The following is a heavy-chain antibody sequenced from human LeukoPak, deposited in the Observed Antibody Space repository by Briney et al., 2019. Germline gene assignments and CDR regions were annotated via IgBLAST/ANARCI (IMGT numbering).Heavy chain of an antibody. CDR1: GFTFYDHD. V-gene: IGHV3-9*01. CDR2: ITWDSGIT. Sequence: PGGSLRLSCAASGFTFYDHDMQWVRHAPGEGLERVSGITWDSGITGYADSVKGRFTISRDNAKNSLYLEMNSLRGEDTALYYCTKDIKDRGAYYDYGWDVWGQGTAVTVSS. CDR3: TKDIKDRGAYYDYGWDV. D-gene: IGHD4/OR15-4a*01. J-gene: IGHJ6*02.